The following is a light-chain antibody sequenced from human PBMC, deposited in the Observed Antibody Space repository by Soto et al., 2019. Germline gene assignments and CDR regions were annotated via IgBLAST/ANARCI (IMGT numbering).Light chain of an antibody. CDR3: SSYAGSLYV. CDR2: EVT. V-gene: IGLV2-8*01. Sequence: QSALTQPPSASGSPGQSVTISCTGTSSDVGGYNYVSWYQQHPGKAPKLMIYEVTNRPSGVPDRFSGSKSGNTASLTVSGLQAEDDADYYCSSYAGSLYVFGTGTKLTVL. J-gene: IGLJ1*01. CDR1: SSDVGGYNY.